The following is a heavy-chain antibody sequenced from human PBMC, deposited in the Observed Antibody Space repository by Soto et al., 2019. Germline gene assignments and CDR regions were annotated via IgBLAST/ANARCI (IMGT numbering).Heavy chain of an antibody. V-gene: IGHV3-7*02. CDR3: APLDGDWKYHYLDV. D-gene: IGHD4-17*01. Sequence: GGSLRLSCAASGFTFSSYWMSWVRQAPGKGLEWVANIKQDGSEKYYVDSVKGRFTISRDNAKNTLYLQMNGLRVEDTAVYYCAPLDGDWKYHYLDVWGKGTTVTVSS. CDR2: IKQDGSEK. J-gene: IGHJ6*03. CDR1: GFTFSSYW.